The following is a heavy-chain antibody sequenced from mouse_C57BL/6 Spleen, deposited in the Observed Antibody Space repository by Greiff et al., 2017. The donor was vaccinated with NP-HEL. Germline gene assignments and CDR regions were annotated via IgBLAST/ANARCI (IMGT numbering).Heavy chain of an antibody. V-gene: IGHV5-17*01. CDR1: GFTFSDYG. CDR3: ARNYGSSLFDY. CDR2: ISSGSSTI. J-gene: IGHJ2*01. Sequence: EVKLEESGGGLVKPGGSLKLSCAASGFTFSDYGMHWVRQAPEKGLEWVAYISSGSSTIYYADTVKGRFTISRDNAKNTLFLQMTSLGSEDTAMYYCARNYGSSLFDYWGQGTTLTVSS. D-gene: IGHD1-1*01.